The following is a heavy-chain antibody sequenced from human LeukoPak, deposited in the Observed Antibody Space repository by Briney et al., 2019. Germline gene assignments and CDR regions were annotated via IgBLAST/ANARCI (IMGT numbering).Heavy chain of an antibody. Sequence: VASVKVCCKASGYTSTSPDINWVRQATGRGLEWLGWMNPRDNTGYAQKFQGRVTLTRDKSINTAYMELSSLRSEDTAVYYCVRYTQHYGFDIWGQGTMVTVSA. CDR3: VRYTQHYGFDI. J-gene: IGHJ3*02. CDR2: MNPRDNT. D-gene: IGHD3-3*02. V-gene: IGHV1-8*01. CDR1: GYTSTSPD.